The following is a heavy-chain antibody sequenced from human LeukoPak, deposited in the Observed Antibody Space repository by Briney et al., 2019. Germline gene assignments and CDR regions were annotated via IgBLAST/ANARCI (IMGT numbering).Heavy chain of an antibody. V-gene: IGHV3-7*01. Sequence: PGGPLRLSCAASGFIFSSFWMSWVRQAPGKGLEWVANIKQDGSEKYYVDSVKGRFTISRDNAKNSLYLQMNSLRAEDTAVYYCARGLNWFDPWGQGTLVTVSS. CDR2: IKQDGSEK. CDR1: GFIFSSFW. J-gene: IGHJ5*02. CDR3: ARGLNWFDP.